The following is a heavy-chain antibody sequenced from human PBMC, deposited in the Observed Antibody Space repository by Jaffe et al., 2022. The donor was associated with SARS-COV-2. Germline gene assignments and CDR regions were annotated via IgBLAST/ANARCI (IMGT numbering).Heavy chain of an antibody. CDR1: GYSFTTYY. V-gene: IGHV1-46*01. D-gene: IGHD1-26*01. CDR3: ARDGGSSSGSYAY. J-gene: IGHJ4*02. CDR2: INPSSGST. Sequence: QVQLVQSGAEVKKPGASVRVSCKTSGYSFTTYYIQWVRRAPGQGLEWMGIINPSSGSTTYAQKFQGRVTVTSDTSTSTVNMELRSLRFEDTAVYYCARDGGSSSGSYAYWGQGTLVTVSS.